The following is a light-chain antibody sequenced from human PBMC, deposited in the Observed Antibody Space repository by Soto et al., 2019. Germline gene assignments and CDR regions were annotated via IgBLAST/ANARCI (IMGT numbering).Light chain of an antibody. Sequence: QSALTQPASVSGSPGQSITISCTGTSSDVGGYNYVSWYQQHPGKAPKLMIYDVSNRPSGVSNRFSGSKSGNTASLTISGLQAEDEADYFCSSHTSSCTRVVFGGGTKLTVL. CDR2: DVS. J-gene: IGLJ2*01. CDR3: SSHTSSCTRVV. CDR1: SSDVGGYNY. V-gene: IGLV2-14*01.